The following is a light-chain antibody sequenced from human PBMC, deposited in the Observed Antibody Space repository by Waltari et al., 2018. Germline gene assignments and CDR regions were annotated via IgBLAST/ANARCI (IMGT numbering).Light chain of an antibody. CDR1: QSVSSN. CDR3: QQYNNWPKT. J-gene: IGKJ1*01. V-gene: IGKV3-15*01. CDR2: GAS. Sequence: EIVMTQSPATLSVSPGLRPTHSCSASQSVSSNLDWYQQKPGQAPRLLIYGASTRSTGVPARFSGSGSGTEFTLTISSMQSEDVAVYYCQQYNNWPKTFGQGTKVEIK.